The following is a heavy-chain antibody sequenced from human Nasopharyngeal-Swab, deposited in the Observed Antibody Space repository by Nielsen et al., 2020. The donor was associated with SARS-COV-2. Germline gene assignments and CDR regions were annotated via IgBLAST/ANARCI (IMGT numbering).Heavy chain of an antibody. CDR3: ARQHQLLGDY. CDR1: GGSINSSSYY. CDR2: IYYSGST. Sequence: SETLSLTCTVSGGSINSSSYYWGWIRQPPGKGLEWIGSIYYSGSTYYNPSLKSRVTISVDTSKNQFSLKLSSVTAADTAVYYCARQHQLLGDYWGQGTLVTVSS. V-gene: IGHV4-39*01. J-gene: IGHJ4*02. D-gene: IGHD2-2*01.